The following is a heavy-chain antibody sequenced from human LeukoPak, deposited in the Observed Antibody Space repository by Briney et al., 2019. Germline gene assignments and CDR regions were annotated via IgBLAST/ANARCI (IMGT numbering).Heavy chain of an antibody. Sequence: SETLSLTCTVSGGSISSGGYYWSWIRQHPGTGLEWIGYIYYSGSTYYNPSLKSRVTISVDTSKNQFSLKLSSVTAADTAVYYCARALNSHYPLDYWGQGTLVTASS. J-gene: IGHJ4*02. CDR2: IYYSGST. V-gene: IGHV4-31*03. CDR1: GGSISSGGYY. D-gene: IGHD1-26*01. CDR3: ARALNSHYPLDY.